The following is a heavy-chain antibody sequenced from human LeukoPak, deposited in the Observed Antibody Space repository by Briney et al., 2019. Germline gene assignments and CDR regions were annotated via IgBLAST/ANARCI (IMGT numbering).Heavy chain of an antibody. CDR3: ARSSAAEGPTRNWLGP. J-gene: IGHJ5*02. CDR2: IYYSGDT. Sequence: SETLSLTCSVSGDSISSSSNYWGWIRQPPGKGLEWIGSIYYSGDTYYNPSLRSRVIISVDTSKNQFSLKLTSVTAADTAVYYCARSSAAEGPTRNWLGPWGQGTLVTVPS. CDR1: GDSISSSSNY. D-gene: IGHD6-13*01. V-gene: IGHV4-39*01.